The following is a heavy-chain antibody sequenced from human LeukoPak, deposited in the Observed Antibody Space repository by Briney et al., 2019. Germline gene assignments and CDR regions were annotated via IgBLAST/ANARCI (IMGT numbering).Heavy chain of an antibody. J-gene: IGHJ4*02. Sequence: ASVKVSCKTSGYSFTSQDMHWVRQAPGQSLEWMGCINPGNGDTKYSQEFQGRVTITRDTSATTAYMELSSLRSDDMAVYYCTLYNCWGQGTLVTVSS. V-gene: IGHV1-3*03. CDR3: TLYNC. CDR1: GYSFTSQD. CDR2: INPGNGDT. D-gene: IGHD2-2*02.